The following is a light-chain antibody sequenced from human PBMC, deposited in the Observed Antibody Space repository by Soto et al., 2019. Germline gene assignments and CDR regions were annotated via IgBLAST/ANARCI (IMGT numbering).Light chain of an antibody. CDR1: NSNIGAGYD. Sequence: QSVLTQPPSVSGAPGQRVTISCTGSNSNIGAGYDVHWYQQLPGTAPKLLVYGNSNRPSGVPDRFSGSKSVTSASLAITGLQAEDEADYYCQSYDSSLSGPVFGTGTKVTV. V-gene: IGLV1-40*01. CDR2: GNS. J-gene: IGLJ1*01. CDR3: QSYDSSLSGPV.